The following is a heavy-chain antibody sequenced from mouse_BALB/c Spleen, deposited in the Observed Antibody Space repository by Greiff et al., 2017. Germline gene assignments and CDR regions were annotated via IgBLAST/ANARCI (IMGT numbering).Heavy chain of an antibody. CDR1: GFTFSSYA. CDR2: ISSGGSYT. D-gene: IGHD1-1*01. CDR3: ARDLTTVPYYYAMDY. J-gene: IGHJ4*01. V-gene: IGHV5-9-4*01. Sequence: EVMLVESGGGLVKPGGSLKLSCAASGFTFSSYAMSWVRQSPEKRLEWVAEISSGGSYTYYPDTVTGRFTISRDNAKNTLYLEMSSLRSEDTAMYYCARDLTTVPYYYAMDYWGQGTSVTVSS.